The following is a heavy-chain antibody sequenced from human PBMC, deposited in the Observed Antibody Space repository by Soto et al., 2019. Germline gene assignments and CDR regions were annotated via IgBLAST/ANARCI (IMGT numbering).Heavy chain of an antibody. CDR2: IYYSGST. V-gene: IGHV4-59*01. CDR3: ARDLGWNSYYYGMDV. J-gene: IGHJ6*02. D-gene: IGHD6-19*01. Sequence: PSETLSLTCTVSGGSISSYYWSWIRQPPGKGLEWIGYIYYSGSTNYNPSLKSRVTISVDTSKNQFSLKLSSVTAADTAVYYCARDLGWNSYYYGMDVWGQGTTVTVSS. CDR1: GGSISSYY.